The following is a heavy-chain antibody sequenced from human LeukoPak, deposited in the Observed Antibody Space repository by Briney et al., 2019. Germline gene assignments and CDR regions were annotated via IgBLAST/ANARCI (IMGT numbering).Heavy chain of an antibody. Sequence: ASVKVSCKASGATFSRYAISWVRQAPGQGLEWMGGIIPIFGTANYAQKFQGRVTITADESTSTAYMELSSLRSEDTAVYYCARASTQPGYYESDYYYMDVWGKGTTVTVSS. V-gene: IGHV1-69*13. J-gene: IGHJ6*03. D-gene: IGHD3-22*01. CDR3: ARASTQPGYYESDYYYMDV. CDR1: GATFSRYA. CDR2: IIPIFGTA.